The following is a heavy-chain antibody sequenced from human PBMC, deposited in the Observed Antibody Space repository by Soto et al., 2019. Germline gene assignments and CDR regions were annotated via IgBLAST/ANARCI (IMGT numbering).Heavy chain of an antibody. V-gene: IGHV3-23*01. CDR1: GFTFSSYA. Sequence: GGSLRLSCASSGFTFSSYAMSWVRQAPGKGLEWVSAISGSGGSTYYADSVKGRFTISRDNSKNTLYLQMNSLRAEDTAVYYCAKSGYESNWFDPWGQGTLVTVSS. D-gene: IGHD5-12*01. CDR2: ISGSGGST. CDR3: AKSGYESNWFDP. J-gene: IGHJ5*02.